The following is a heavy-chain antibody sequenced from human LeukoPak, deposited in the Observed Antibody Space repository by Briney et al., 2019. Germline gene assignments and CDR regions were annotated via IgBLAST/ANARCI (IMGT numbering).Heavy chain of an antibody. Sequence: SETLSLTCTVSGGSISSSSYYWGWIRQPPGKGLEWIGSIYYSGSTYYNPSLKSRVTISVDTSKNQFSLKLSSVTAADTAVYYCARVPNDYGDYGEMYWGQGTLVTVSS. CDR1: GGSISSSSYY. CDR3: ARVPNDYGDYGEMY. CDR2: IYYSGST. V-gene: IGHV4-39*07. D-gene: IGHD4-17*01. J-gene: IGHJ4*02.